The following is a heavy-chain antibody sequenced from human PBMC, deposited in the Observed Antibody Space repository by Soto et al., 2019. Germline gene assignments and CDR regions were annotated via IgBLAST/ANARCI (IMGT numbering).Heavy chain of an antibody. Sequence: QVQLQESGPGLVKPLQTLSLTCTVSGGSISSGGYYWSWIRQHPGKGLEWIGYIYYSGSTYYNPSLKSRVTISVDTSKNQFSLKLSSVTAADTAVYYCAREGYSSSPEYYFDYWGQGTLVTVSS. CDR1: GGSISSGGYY. J-gene: IGHJ4*02. D-gene: IGHD6-13*01. V-gene: IGHV4-31*03. CDR2: IYYSGST. CDR3: AREGYSSSPEYYFDY.